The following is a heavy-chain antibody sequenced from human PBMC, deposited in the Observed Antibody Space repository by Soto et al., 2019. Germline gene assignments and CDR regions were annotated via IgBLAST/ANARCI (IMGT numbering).Heavy chain of an antibody. D-gene: IGHD3-3*01. Sequence: SETLSLTCTVSGGSISSGGYYWSWIRQHPGKGREWIGYIYYSGSTYYNPSLKSRVTISVDTSKNQFSLKLSSVTAADTAVYYCARDSSPNYDFWSGYLDYWGKGTLVTVSS. CDR2: IYYSGST. CDR3: ARDSSPNYDFWSGYLDY. V-gene: IGHV4-31*03. J-gene: IGHJ4*02. CDR1: GGSISSGGYY.